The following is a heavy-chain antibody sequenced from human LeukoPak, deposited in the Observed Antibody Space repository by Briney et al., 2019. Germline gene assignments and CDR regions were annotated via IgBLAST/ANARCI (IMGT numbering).Heavy chain of an antibody. CDR2: TNLHGTAV. Sequence: PGGSLRLSCEVSGLSFSNYWMHWVRQAPGKGLVWVARTNLHGTAVDYADSVKGRFIISRDNAKNTLFLQMNSLRVEDTAVYYCAKGTCISRRCYGNAFDMWGRGTVVTVSS. V-gene: IGHV3-74*01. CDR3: AKGTCISRRCYGNAFDM. CDR1: GLSFSNYW. J-gene: IGHJ3*02. D-gene: IGHD2-2*01.